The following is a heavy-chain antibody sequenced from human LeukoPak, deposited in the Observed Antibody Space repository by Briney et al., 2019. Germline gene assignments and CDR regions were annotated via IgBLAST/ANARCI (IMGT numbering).Heavy chain of an antibody. CDR1: GFTFSSYG. J-gene: IGHJ6*02. V-gene: IGHV3-30*18. CDR3: AKEVFGVRGLHPYYYYGMDV. Sequence: GGSLRLSCAASGFTFSSYGMHWVRQAPGKGLEWVAVISYDGSNKYYADSVKGRFTISRDNSKNTLYLQMNSLRAEDTAVYYCAKEVFGVRGLHPYYYYGMDVWGQGTTVTVSS. D-gene: IGHD3-10*01. CDR2: ISYDGSNK.